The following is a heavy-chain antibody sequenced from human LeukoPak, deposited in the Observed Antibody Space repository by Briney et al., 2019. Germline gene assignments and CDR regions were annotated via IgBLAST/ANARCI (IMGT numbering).Heavy chain of an antibody. Sequence: ASVKVSCKASGYTFTSYGISWVRQAPGQGLEWMGWISAYNGNTNYAQKLQGRVTMTTDTSTSTAYMELRSLRSDDTAVYYCARLFCSGGSCYSNYYYYYMDVWGKGTTVTVSS. V-gene: IGHV1-18*01. CDR3: ARLFCSGGSCYSNYYYYYMDV. J-gene: IGHJ6*03. CDR2: ISAYNGNT. CDR1: GYTFTSYG. D-gene: IGHD2-15*01.